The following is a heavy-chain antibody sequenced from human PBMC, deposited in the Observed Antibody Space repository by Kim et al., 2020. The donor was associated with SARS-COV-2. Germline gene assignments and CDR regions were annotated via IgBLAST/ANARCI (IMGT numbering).Heavy chain of an antibody. CDR1: GGSVSSYY. Sequence: SETLSLTCTVSGGSVSSYYWSWIRQPPGKGLEWIGYIYYSGSTNYNPSLKSRVTISVDTSKNQFSLKLSSVTAADTAVYYCAREAYRTMFQGVIINYYYYMDVWGKGTTVTVSS. J-gene: IGHJ6*03. V-gene: IGHV4-59*02. D-gene: IGHD3-10*01. CDR3: AREAYRTMFQGVIINYYYYMDV. CDR2: IYYSGST.